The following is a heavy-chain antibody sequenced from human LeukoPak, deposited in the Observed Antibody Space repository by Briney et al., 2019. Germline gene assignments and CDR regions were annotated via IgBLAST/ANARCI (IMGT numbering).Heavy chain of an antibody. J-gene: IGHJ4*02. CDR3: AFRGYSSGWHDY. D-gene: IGHD6-19*01. CDR2: IYYSGST. Sequence: SETLSLTCTVSGGSISSSSYYWGWIRQPPGKGLEWIGSIYYSGSTYYNPSLKSRVTIPVDKSKNQFSLKLSSVTAADTAVYYCAFRGYSSGWHDYWGQGTLVTVSP. V-gene: IGHV4-39*07. CDR1: GGSISSSSYY.